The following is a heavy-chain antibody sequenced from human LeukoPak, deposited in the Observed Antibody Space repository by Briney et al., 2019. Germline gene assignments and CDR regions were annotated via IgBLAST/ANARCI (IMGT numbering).Heavy chain of an antibody. J-gene: IGHJ5*02. CDR2: ISAYNGNT. CDR3: ARRNNYDYVWGSYRHYNWFDP. CDR1: GYTFTSYG. Sequence: ASVKVSCKTSGYTFTSYGISWVRQAPGQGLEWMGWISAYNGNTNYAQKFQGRVTMTRDTSISTAYMELSRLRSDDTAVYYCARRNNYDYVWGSYRHYNWFDPWGQGTLVTVSS. V-gene: IGHV1-18*01. D-gene: IGHD3-16*02.